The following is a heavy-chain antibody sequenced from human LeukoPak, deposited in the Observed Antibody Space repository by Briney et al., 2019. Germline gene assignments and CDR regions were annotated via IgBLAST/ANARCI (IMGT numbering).Heavy chain of an antibody. V-gene: IGHV3-23*01. J-gene: IGHJ4*02. CDR2: ISGSGGST. Sequence: GGSLRLSCAASGFNFSNYAMSWVRQAPGKGLEWVSAISGSGGSTYYADSVKGRFTISRDNSKNTLYLQMNSLRAEDTAVYYCAKDMYSSSWSRVSFYFDYWGQGTLVTVSS. CDR1: GFNFSNYA. CDR3: AKDMYSSSWSRVSFYFDY. D-gene: IGHD6-13*01.